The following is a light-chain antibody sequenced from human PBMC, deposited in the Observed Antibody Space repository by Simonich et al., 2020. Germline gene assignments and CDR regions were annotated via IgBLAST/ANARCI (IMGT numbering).Light chain of an antibody. J-gene: IGKJ1*01. CDR1: QSVLYSSNNKNY. Sequence: IVMTQSPDSLAVSLGERATINCKSSQSVLYSSNNKNYLAWYQQKPGQPPKLLIYWAAPREPGVPARFSGSGSGTDFTLTISSLQAEDVAVYYCQQYYSTPRTFGQGTKVEIK. CDR3: QQYYSTPRT. CDR2: WAA. V-gene: IGKV4-1*01.